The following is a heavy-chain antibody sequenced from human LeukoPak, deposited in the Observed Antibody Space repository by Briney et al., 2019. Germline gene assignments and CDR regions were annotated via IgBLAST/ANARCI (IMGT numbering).Heavy chain of an antibody. CDR2: ISADGGST. V-gene: IGHV3-43*02. Sequence: TGGSLRLSCVASGLNFDDSAMHWVRQALGKGLEWVSLISADGGSTFSADSVKGRFSISRDNSKNSLYLQMNSLRSEDTAMYYCAKESGKFDYWGQGTLVAVSS. J-gene: IGHJ4*02. CDR3: AKESGKFDY. CDR1: GLNFDDSA.